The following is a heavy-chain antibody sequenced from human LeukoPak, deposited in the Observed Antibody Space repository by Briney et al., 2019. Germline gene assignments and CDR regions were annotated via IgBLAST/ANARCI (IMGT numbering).Heavy chain of an antibody. CDR2: MNPNSGNT. CDR3: ARSHAGPGYWFDP. J-gene: IGHJ5*02. Sequence: ASVKVSCKASGYTFTGYDINWVRQATGQGLEWMGWMNPNSGNTGYAQKFQGRVTMTRNTSISTAYMELSSLRSEDTAVYYCARSHAGPGYWFDPWGQGTLVTVSS. CDR1: GYTFTGYD. V-gene: IGHV1-8*01. D-gene: IGHD6-13*01.